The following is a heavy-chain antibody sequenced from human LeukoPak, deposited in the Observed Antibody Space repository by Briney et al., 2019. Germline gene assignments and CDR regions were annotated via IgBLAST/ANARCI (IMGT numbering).Heavy chain of an antibody. CDR1: GFTFRNYA. CDR3: AELGITMIGGV. D-gene: IGHD3-10*02. V-gene: IGHV3-23*01. J-gene: IGHJ6*04. Sequence: GGSLRLSCAASGFTFRNYAMNWVRQAPGKGLEWVSAISDSGGSTNYADSVKGRFTISRDNAKNSLYLQMNSLRAEDTAVYYCAELGITMIGGVWGKGTTVTISS. CDR2: ISDSGGST.